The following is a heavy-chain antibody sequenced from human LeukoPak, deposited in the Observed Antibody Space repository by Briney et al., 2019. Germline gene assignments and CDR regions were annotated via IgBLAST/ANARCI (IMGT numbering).Heavy chain of an antibody. V-gene: IGHV5-51*01. D-gene: IGHD6-19*01. Sequence: GESLKISCKGSGYSFTSYWIGWVRPMPGKGLEWMGIIYPGDSDTRYSPSFQGQVTISADKSISTAYLQWSSLKASDTAMYYCARHAGYSSGWYSGRYYYFDYWGQGTLVTVSS. CDR2: IYPGDSDT. J-gene: IGHJ4*02. CDR3: ARHAGYSSGWYSGRYYYFDY. CDR1: GYSFTSYW.